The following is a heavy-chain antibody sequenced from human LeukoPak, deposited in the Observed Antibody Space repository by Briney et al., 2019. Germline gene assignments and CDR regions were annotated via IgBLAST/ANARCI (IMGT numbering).Heavy chain of an antibody. D-gene: IGHD6-6*01. CDR1: AFTFSSYG. V-gene: IGHV3-23*01. Sequence: GGSMRLSCAASAFTFSSYGMSWVSQAPGKGLEWVSAIRGSGGRTYYANSMKDRLSIYRDKSKNTLYLQMNSLRAEDTAVYYCASQGYSSSSLYYFDYWGQGTLVTVSS. CDR3: ASQGYSSSSLYYFDY. J-gene: IGHJ4*02. CDR2: IRGSGGRT.